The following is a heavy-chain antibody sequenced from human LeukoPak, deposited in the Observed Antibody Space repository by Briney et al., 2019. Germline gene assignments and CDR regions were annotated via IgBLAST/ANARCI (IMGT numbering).Heavy chain of an antibody. CDR2: IWYDGSNK. CDR3: ARDRAEMATMGSMVFDY. J-gene: IGHJ4*02. Sequence: GGSLRLSCAASGFTFSSYGMHWVRQAPGKGLEWVAVIWYDGSNKYYADSVKGRFTISRDNTKNTLYLQMNSLRAEDTAVYYCARDRAEMATMGSMVFDYWGQGTLVTVSS. CDR1: GFTFSSYG. V-gene: IGHV3-33*01. D-gene: IGHD5-24*01.